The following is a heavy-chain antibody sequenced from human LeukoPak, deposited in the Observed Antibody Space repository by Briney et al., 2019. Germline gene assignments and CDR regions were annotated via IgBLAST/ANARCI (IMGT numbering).Heavy chain of an antibody. CDR3: AQGPLTAMVGFDY. Sequence: SGPTLVKPTQTRTLTGTFSGFSLTTRGVGVGWIRQPPGRALEWLALIFWNDDKRYSPSLKSRLTITKDTSKNQVVLTLTNLVPVDTATYYCAQGPLTAMVGFDYWGQGTLVTVSS. V-gene: IGHV2-5*01. D-gene: IGHD5-18*01. CDR2: IFWNDDK. CDR1: GFSLTTRGVG. J-gene: IGHJ4*02.